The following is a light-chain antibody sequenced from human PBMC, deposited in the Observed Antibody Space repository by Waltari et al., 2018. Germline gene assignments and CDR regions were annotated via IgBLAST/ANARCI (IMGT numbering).Light chain of an antibody. V-gene: IGKV3-20*01. CDR1: QSVSSAL. J-gene: IGKJ1*01. Sequence: IVLTQSPGSLSSSPGERVHLSCRASQSVSSALSWYQQKPGQAPKLLIFGASNRATGIPDRFSGSGSETDFSLTISRLEPEDFAVYYCQHYVRLPATFGRGTKVESK. CDR3: QHYVRLPAT. CDR2: GAS.